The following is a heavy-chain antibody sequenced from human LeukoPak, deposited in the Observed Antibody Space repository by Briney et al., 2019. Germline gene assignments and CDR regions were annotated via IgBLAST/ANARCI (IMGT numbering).Heavy chain of an antibody. D-gene: IGHD3-3*01. CDR3: AREPSSDFSRPAIDY. Sequence: SLRVSCAASGFTFSSYAMHWVCQAPGRGLEGVAVISYDGSNKYYADPVKGRFTISRDNSKNTLYLQMNSLRAEDTAVYYCAREPSSDFSRPAIDYWGQGTLVTVSS. CDR1: GFTFSSYA. V-gene: IGHV3-30-3*01. CDR2: ISYDGSNK. J-gene: IGHJ4*02.